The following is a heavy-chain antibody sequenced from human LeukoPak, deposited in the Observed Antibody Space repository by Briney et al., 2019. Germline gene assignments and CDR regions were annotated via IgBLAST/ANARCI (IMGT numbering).Heavy chain of an antibody. J-gene: IGHJ4*02. V-gene: IGHV3-66*01. CDR3: ARGGPYSSGWYSVDY. D-gene: IGHD6-19*01. CDR2: IYSGGST. CDR1: GFTVSSNY. Sequence: PGGSLRLSCAASGFTVSSNYMRWVRQAPGKGLEWVSVIYSGGSTYYADSVKGRFTISRDNSKNTLYLQMNSLRAEDTAVYYCARGGPYSSGWYSVDYWGQGTLVTVSS.